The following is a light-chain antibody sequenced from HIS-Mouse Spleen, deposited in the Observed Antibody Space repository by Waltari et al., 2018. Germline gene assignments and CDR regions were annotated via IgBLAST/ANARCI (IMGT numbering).Light chain of an antibody. CDR2: DVS. CDR1: SSDVGGYNY. V-gene: IGLV2-14*03. Sequence: QSALTQPASVSGSPGQSITISCTGTSSDVGGYNYVSLYQQHPGKGPNLMIYDVSNRPSWVYNRFSGSKSGNTASLTISGLQAEAEADYYCSSYTSSSTLYVFGTGTKVTVL. CDR3: SSYTSSSTLYV. J-gene: IGLJ1*01.